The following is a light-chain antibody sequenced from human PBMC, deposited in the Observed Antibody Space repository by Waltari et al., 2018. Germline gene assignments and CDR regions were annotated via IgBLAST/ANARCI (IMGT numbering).Light chain of an antibody. J-gene: IGLJ3*02. CDR2: DVS. CDR3: SSYTSSGTLV. CDR1: SSDVGGYNY. Sequence: QSALTQPASVSGSPGQSITISCTGTSSDVGGYNYVSWYQEAPGKAPKLVIFDVSDRPSGVSNRLSGSKSGNTASLTISGLQAGDEADYYCSSYTSSGTLVFGGGTKLTVL. V-gene: IGLV2-14*03.